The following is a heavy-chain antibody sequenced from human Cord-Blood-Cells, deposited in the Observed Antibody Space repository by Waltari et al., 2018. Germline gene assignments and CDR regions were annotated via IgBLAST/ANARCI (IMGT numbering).Heavy chain of an antibody. J-gene: IGHJ5*02. CDR2: INAGNGNT. Sequence: QVQLVQSGAEVKKPGASVKVSCKASVYTFTSYAMHWVRQAPGQRLERMGWINAGNGNTKYSQKFQGRVTITRDTSASTAYMELSSLRSEDTAVYYCARDQVVPAANWFDPWGQGTLVTVSS. D-gene: IGHD2-2*01. CDR1: VYTFTSYA. CDR3: ARDQVVPAANWFDP. V-gene: IGHV1-3*01.